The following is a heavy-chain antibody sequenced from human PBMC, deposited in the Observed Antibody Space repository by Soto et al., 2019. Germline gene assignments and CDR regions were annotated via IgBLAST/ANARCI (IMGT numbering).Heavy chain of an antibody. CDR3: AKTRQAPVGSHFFDL. Sequence: PGGSLRLSCEGSGFTFSSFAMGWVRQAPGKGLEWLSSVSADGVSSFSADSVRGRFRGSRDNSKNTLFLQMRFLRVEDTAVYYCAKTRQAPVGSHFFDLWGQGTQVTVSS. J-gene: IGHJ4*02. CDR1: GFTFSSFA. D-gene: IGHD6-19*01. V-gene: IGHV3-23*01. CDR2: VSADGVSS.